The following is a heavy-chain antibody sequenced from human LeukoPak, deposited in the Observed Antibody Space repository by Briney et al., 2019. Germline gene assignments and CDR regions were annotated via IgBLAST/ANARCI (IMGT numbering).Heavy chain of an antibody. V-gene: IGHV4-59*01. D-gene: IGHD3-10*01. CDR2: IYYTGST. Sequence: PSETLSLTCTVSGVSITTYYWSWIRQPPGKGLEWIGYIYYTGSTNYNPSLKSRVTISADTSNNEFSLRLTSVTAADTAVYYCAREANYYGSGSYFEGTFDYWGQGSLVTVSS. J-gene: IGHJ4*02. CDR1: GVSITTYY. CDR3: AREANYYGSGSYFEGTFDY.